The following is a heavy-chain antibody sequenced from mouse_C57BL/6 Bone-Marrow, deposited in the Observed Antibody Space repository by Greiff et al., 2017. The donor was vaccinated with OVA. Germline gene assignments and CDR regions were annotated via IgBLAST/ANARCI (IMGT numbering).Heavy chain of an antibody. CDR1: GYAFSSYW. CDR2: IYPGDGDT. J-gene: IGHJ4*01. D-gene: IGHD1-1*01. CDR3: ALSGIITTLRDY. V-gene: IGHV1-80*01. Sequence: QVQLQQSGAELVKPGASVKISCKASGYAFSSYWMNWVKQRPGQGLEWIGQIYPGDGDTNYNGKFKGKATLTADKSYSPAYMQLSSLTSEDSAFYFCALSGIITTLRDYWGQATPVTVSS.